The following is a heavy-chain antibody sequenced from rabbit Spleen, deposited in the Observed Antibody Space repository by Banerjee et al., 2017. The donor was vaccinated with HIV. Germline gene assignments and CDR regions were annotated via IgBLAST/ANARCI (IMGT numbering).Heavy chain of an antibody. D-gene: IGHD2-1*01. J-gene: IGHJ3*01. V-gene: IGHV1S43*01. CDR2: IYTGSGYT. Sequence: QEQLEESGGDLVKPEGSLTLTCTASGFSFSSHYYMCWVRQAPGKGLELIGCIYTGSGYTYYATWVNGRFTISRSTSLNTVDLKMTSLTAADTATYFCARNPGGGDLTRLYLWGPGTLVTVS. CDR3: ARNPGGGDLTRLYL. CDR1: GFSFSSHYY.